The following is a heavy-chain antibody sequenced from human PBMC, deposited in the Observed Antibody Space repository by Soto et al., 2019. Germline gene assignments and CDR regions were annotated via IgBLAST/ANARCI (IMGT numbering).Heavy chain of an antibody. CDR1: GDSISSMNW. V-gene: IGHV4-4*02. CDR2: IHHSGST. Sequence: PSETLSLTCAVSGDSISSMNWWSWVRQPPGKGLEWIGEIHHSGSTNYNPSLKSRVAISLDTSKSQFSLKVTSVTATDTAVYYCARQGFGPLHGLVDVWGQGTTVTVSS. CDR3: ARQGFGPLHGLVDV. J-gene: IGHJ6*02. D-gene: IGHD3-10*01.